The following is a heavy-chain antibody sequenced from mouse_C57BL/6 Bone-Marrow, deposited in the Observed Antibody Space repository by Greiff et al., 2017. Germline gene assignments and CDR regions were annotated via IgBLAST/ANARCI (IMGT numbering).Heavy chain of an antibody. J-gene: IGHJ1*03. CDR2: INSDGGST. CDR3: ARHAPNWDSSYWYFDV. Sequence: EVMLVESGGGLVQPGESLKLSCESNEYEFPSHDMSWVRKTPEQRLELVAAINSDGGSTYSPDTMERRFIISRDNTKNTLYLQMSSLRSEDTALYYCARHAPNWDSSYWYFDVWGTGTTVTVSS. D-gene: IGHD4-1*01. V-gene: IGHV5-2*03. CDR1: EYEFPSHD.